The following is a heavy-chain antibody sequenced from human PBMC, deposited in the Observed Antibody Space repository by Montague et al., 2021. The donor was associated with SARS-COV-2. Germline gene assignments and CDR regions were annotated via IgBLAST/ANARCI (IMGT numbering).Heavy chain of an antibody. CDR1: GGSMSSTY. V-gene: IGHV4-59*08. D-gene: IGHD4-17*01. Sequence: SETLSLTCSVSGGSMSSTYWSWVRQPPGKGLEWIGCIYYSGRAFYNPSLKSRVTISVDTSKNQFSLNLSSVTAADTAVYYCARLTVNYGDLWGYYHGMDVRGQGITVTVSS. CDR2: IYYSGRA. CDR3: ARLTVNYGDLWGYYHGMDV. J-gene: IGHJ6*02.